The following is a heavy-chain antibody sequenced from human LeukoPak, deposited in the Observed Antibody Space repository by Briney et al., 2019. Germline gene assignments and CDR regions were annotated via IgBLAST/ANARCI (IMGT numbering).Heavy chain of an antibody. J-gene: IGHJ4*02. CDR3: AKWGDYDVLTGYYDSDY. Sequence: XGSLRLSCAASGFTFSNYAMSWVRQAPGKGLEWVSAVSGRDTSTYYTDSVKGRFTISRDNSKNTLYLQMNSLSAEDTAIYYCAKWGDYDVLTGYYDSDYWGQGTLVTVSS. CDR1: GFTFSNYA. V-gene: IGHV3-23*01. D-gene: IGHD3-9*01. CDR2: VSGRDTST.